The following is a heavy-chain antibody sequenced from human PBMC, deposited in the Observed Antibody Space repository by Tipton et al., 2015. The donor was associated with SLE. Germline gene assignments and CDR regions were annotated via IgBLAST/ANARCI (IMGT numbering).Heavy chain of an antibody. J-gene: IGHJ4*02. Sequence: TLSLTXTVSGDYISNYYWSWLRLPPGKGLEWLGYIYYGETTLYNPSLESRVTVSVDTSKNQLSLKLTSMTAADTALYFCARSYSYGVFDSWGQGTLVTVSS. CDR3: ARSYSYGVFDS. CDR2: IYYGETT. CDR1: GDYISNYY. V-gene: IGHV4-59*01. D-gene: IGHD5-18*01.